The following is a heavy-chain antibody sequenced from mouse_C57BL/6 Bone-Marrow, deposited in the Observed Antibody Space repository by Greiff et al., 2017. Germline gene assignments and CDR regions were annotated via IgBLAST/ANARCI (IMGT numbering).Heavy chain of an antibody. Sequence: VQLQQSGAELVKPGASVKISCKASGYTFTDYYINWVKQRPGQGLEWIGKIGPGSGSTYYNEKLKGKATLTADKSSSTAYMQLSSLTSEDSAVDVCAREGSYGGSYDWYFEVGGRGTAVTVSS. J-gene: IGHJ1*03. CDR3: AREGSYGGSYDWYFEV. D-gene: IGHD1-1*01. CDR2: IGPGSGST. CDR1: GYTFTDYY. V-gene: IGHV1-77*01.